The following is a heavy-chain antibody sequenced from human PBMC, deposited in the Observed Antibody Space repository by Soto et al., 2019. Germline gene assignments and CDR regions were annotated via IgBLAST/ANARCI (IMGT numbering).Heavy chain of an antibody. J-gene: IGHJ6*02. D-gene: IGHD1-26*01. CDR1: GGSISSHY. CDR3: ARDGREASGMDV. CDR2: LYYRGST. Sequence: QVHLQESGPGLVRPSETLSLTCTVSGGSISSHYWSWVRQAPGKGLEWIGHLYYRGSTNYNPSLRSRSTISVDTSKNQFSLKLNSVTTADAAVYYCARDGREASGMDVWGQGTKVTVSS. V-gene: IGHV4-59*11.